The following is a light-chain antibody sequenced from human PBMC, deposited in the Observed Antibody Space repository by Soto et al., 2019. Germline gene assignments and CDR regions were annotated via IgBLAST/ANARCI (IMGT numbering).Light chain of an antibody. CDR3: QQPISHLT. V-gene: IGKV1-9*01. CDR2: AAS. Sequence: IQLTQSPSSLSASVGDRVTITCRASQGISSYLAWYQQKPGKAPKLLIYAASTLQSGVPSRFSGSGSGTDFTFTINSLQPEDFPTYYCQQPISHLTLGGGTKVDIK. J-gene: IGKJ4*01. CDR1: QGISSY.